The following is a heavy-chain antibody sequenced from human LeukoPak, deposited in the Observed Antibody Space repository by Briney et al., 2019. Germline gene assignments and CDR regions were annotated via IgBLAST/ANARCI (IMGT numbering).Heavy chain of an antibody. V-gene: IGHV3-74*01. Sequence: GGSLRLSCAASGLTFQNTWMHWIRQAPGEGLVWVSRIINDGITTTYADSVKGRFTISRDNAKKTPYLQMNSLRADDTAVYYCAADGEYAFLVWGQGTMVTVSS. CDR3: AADGEYAFLV. CDR2: IINDGITT. D-gene: IGHD2/OR15-2a*01. J-gene: IGHJ3*01. CDR1: GLTFQNTW.